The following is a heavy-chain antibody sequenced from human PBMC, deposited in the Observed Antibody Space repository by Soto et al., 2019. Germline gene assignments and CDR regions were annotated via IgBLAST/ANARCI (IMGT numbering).Heavy chain of an antibody. D-gene: IGHD3-10*01. Sequence: GGSLRLCCAASGFTFSSYAMHWVRQAPGKGLEWVAVISYDGSNKYYADSVKGRFTISRDNSKNTLYLQMNSLRAEDTAVYYCASEVTWFGEFPQDNNIDYWGQGTLVTVSS. J-gene: IGHJ4*02. V-gene: IGHV3-30-3*01. CDR3: ASEVTWFGEFPQDNNIDY. CDR1: GFTFSSYA. CDR2: ISYDGSNK.